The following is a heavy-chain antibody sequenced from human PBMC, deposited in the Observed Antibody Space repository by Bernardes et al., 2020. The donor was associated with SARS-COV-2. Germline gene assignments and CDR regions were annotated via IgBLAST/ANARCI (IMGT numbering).Heavy chain of an antibody. D-gene: IGHD4-17*01. CDR3: ARILRDNGFGSGYYDL. CDR1: GFSFSSYA. Sequence: GGSLRLSCAASGFSFSSYAMNWVRQAPGKGLQWVSSITASTTYIQYTDSVEGRFTVSRDNAKNSLYLEMTSLRAEDTAIYYCARILRDNGFGSGYYDLWGRGTLVTVSS. V-gene: IGHV3-21*01. CDR2: ITASTTYI. J-gene: IGHJ2*01.